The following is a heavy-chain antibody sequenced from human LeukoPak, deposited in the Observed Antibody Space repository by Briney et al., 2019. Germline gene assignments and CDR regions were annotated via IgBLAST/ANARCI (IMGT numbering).Heavy chain of an antibody. CDR1: GFTFSSYG. CDR2: IRYDGSNK. D-gene: IGHD6-6*01. J-gene: IGHJ6*03. CDR3: AKPLSSSSGLYYYYYMDV. Sequence: GGSLRLSCAASGFTFSSYGMHWVRQAPGKGLEWVAFIRYDGSNKYYADSVKGRFTISRDNSKNTLYLQMNSLRAEDTAVYYCAKPLSSSSGLYYYYYMDVWGKGTTVTVSS. V-gene: IGHV3-30*02.